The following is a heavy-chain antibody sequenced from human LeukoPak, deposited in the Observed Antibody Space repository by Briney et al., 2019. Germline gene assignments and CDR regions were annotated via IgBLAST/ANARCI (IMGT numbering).Heavy chain of an antibody. D-gene: IGHD5-24*01. J-gene: IGHJ4*02. V-gene: IGHV1-3*01. CDR2: INAGNGNT. CDR3: ARDSRDGYSFHYFDY. Sequence: ASVKVSCETSGNTFTKYVIHWVRQAPGQRLEWMGWINAGNGNTKYSQKFQDRVTISRDTSASTAYMELSSLRSEDTAVYYCARDSRDGYSFHYFDYWGQGTLVTVSS. CDR1: GNTFTKYV.